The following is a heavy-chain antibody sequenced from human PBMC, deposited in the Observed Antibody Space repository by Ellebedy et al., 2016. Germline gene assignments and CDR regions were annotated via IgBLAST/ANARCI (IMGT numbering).Heavy chain of an antibody. CDR2: ISGSGGST. CDR1: GFTFSSYA. CDR3: ARYSSSWYREFDY. J-gene: IGHJ4*02. Sequence: GESLKISXAASGFTFSSYAMSWVRQAPGKGLEWVSAISGSGGSTYYADSVKGRFTISRDNAKNSLYLQMNSLRAEDTAVYYCARYSSSWYREFDYWGQGTLVTVSS. D-gene: IGHD6-13*01. V-gene: IGHV3-23*01.